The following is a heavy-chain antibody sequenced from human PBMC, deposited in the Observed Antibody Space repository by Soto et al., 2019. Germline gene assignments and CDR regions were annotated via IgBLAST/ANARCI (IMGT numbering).Heavy chain of an antibody. J-gene: IGHJ4*02. Sequence: GGSLRLSCAASGFTFSSYAMSWVRQAPGKGLEWVSAISGSGGSTYYADSVKGRFTISRDNSKNTLYLQMNSLRAEDTAVYYCAKAIVVVVAASRGFYFDNWGQGTLVTVSS. CDR1: GFTFSSYA. CDR2: ISGSGGST. V-gene: IGHV3-23*01. D-gene: IGHD2-15*01. CDR3: AKAIVVVVAASRGFYFDN.